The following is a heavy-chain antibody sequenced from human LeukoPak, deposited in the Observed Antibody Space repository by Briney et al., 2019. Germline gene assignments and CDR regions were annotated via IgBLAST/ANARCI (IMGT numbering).Heavy chain of an antibody. V-gene: IGHV3-21*01. CDR3: ARAKVGKGGSSGYYNWSDP. CDR2: ISSSSSYI. D-gene: IGHD3-22*01. Sequence: GGSLRLSCAASGFTFSSYSMNWVRQAPGKGLEWVSSISSSSSYIYYADSVKGRFTISRDNAKNSLYLQMNSLRAEDTAVYYCARAKVGKGGSSGYYNWSDPWGQGTLVTVSS. J-gene: IGHJ5*02. CDR1: GFTFSSYS.